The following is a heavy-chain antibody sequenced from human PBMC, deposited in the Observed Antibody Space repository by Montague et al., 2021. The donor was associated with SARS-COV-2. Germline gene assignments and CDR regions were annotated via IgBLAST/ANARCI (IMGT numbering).Heavy chain of an antibody. J-gene: IGHJ5*02. CDR3: ARQEPIVVVVAAARGWFDP. CDR1: GGSFSSSSYY. Sequence: SETLSLTCTVSGGSFSSSSYYWGWIRQPPGKGLEWIGSIYYSGSTYYNPSLKSRVTISVDTSKNQFSLELSSVTAADTAVYYCARQEPIVVVVAAARGWFDPWGQGTLATVSS. D-gene: IGHD2-15*01. V-gene: IGHV4-39*01. CDR2: IYYSGST.